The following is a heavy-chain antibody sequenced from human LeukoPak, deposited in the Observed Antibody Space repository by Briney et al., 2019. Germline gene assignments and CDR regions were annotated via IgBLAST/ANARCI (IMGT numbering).Heavy chain of an antibody. CDR2: TYYMSRWYD. D-gene: IGHD6-19*01. CDR1: GDSISSNTAS. V-gene: IGHV6-1*01. CDR3: ARTSGYSSLAF. Sequence: SQTLSLTCVISGDSISSNTASWNWIRRSPSRGLEWLGRTYYMSRWYDDYADSVRSRITINPDTSKNEFSLHLTSVTPDDTAMYYCARTSGYSSLAFWGQGTLVTVSS. J-gene: IGHJ4*02.